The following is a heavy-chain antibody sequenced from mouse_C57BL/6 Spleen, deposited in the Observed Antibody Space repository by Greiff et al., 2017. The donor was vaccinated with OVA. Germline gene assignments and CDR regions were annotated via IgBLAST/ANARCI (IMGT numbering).Heavy chain of an antibody. D-gene: IGHD1-1*01. CDR2: IYPGSGST. J-gene: IGHJ4*01. CDR1: GYTFTSYW. Sequence: VQLQQPGAELVKPGASVKMSCKASGYTFTSYWITWVKQRPGQGLEWIGDIYPGSGSTNYNEKFKSKATLTVDTSSSTAYMQLSSLTSEDSAVYYCARTQYYGSRYYAMDYWGQGTSVTVSS. V-gene: IGHV1-55*01. CDR3: ARTQYYGSRYYAMDY.